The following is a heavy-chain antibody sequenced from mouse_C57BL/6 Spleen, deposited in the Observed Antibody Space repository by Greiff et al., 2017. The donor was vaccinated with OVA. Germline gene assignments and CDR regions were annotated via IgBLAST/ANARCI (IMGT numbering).Heavy chain of an antibody. V-gene: IGHV2-9-1*01. Sequence: VKLVESGPGLVAPSQSLSITCTVSGFSLTSYAISWVRQPPGKGLEWLGVIWTGGGTNYNSAPKSRLSISKDNSKSQVFLKMNSLQTDDTARYYCARWDDYDGSRVYYAMDYWGQGTSVTVSS. CDR1: GFSLTSYA. J-gene: IGHJ4*01. CDR3: ARWDDYDGSRVYYAMDY. CDR2: IWTGGGT. D-gene: IGHD2-4*01.